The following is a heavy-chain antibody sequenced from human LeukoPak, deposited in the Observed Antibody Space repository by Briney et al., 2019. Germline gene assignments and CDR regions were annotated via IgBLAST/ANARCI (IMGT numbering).Heavy chain of an antibody. CDR1: GFTFSDHY. D-gene: IGHD3-16*02. CDR3: ATQFVHYDYIWGSYRPGAFDI. Sequence: PGGSLRLSCAASGFTFSDHYMTWIRQAPGKGLEWIGEINHSGSTNYNPSLKSRVTISVDTSKNQFSLKLSSVTAADTAVYYCATQFVHYDYIWGSYRPGAFDIWGQGTMVTVSS. V-gene: IGHV4-34*08. CDR2: INHSGST. J-gene: IGHJ3*02.